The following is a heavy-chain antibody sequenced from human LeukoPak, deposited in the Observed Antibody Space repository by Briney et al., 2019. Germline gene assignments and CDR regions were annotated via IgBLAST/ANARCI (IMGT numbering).Heavy chain of an antibody. J-gene: IGHJ5*02. V-gene: IGHV1-2*02. CDR3: ARTLFTTLYIAAAANWFDP. D-gene: IGHD6-13*01. CDR2: INPNNGGT. CDR1: GYTFTGYY. Sequence: ASVKVSCKASGYTFTGYYMHWVRQAPGQGLEWMGWINPNNGGTNYAQKFQGRVTMTRDTSISTAYMELSRLRSDDTAVYYCARTLFTTLYIAAAANWFDPWGQGTLVTVSS.